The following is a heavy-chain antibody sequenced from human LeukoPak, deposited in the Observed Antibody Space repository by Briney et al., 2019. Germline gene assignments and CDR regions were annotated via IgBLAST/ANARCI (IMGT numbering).Heavy chain of an antibody. V-gene: IGHV3-53*01. CDR2: IYSGGNT. J-gene: IGHJ4*02. D-gene: IGHD5-12*01. Sequence: GGSLRLSCPASGFIFSDHAMNWVRQAPGKGLEWVSVIYSGGNTYYADSVRGRFTISRDNSKNTLYLQMNSLRVEDTAVYYCASMASYSGYDFDYWGQGTLVTVSS. CDR3: ASMASYSGYDFDY. CDR1: GFIFSDHA.